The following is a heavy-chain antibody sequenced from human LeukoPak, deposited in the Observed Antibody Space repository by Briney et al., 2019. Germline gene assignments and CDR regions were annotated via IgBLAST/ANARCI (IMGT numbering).Heavy chain of an antibody. V-gene: IGHV1-2*02. Sequence: ASVKVSCKASGYTFTGYYMHSVRQAPGQGLEWMGWINPNSGGTNYAQKFQGRVTMTRDTSISTAYMELSRLRSDDTAVYYCARGSFWSGSYGMDVWGQGTTVTVSS. CDR1: GYTFTGYY. CDR3: ARGSFWSGSYGMDV. CDR2: INPNSGGT. D-gene: IGHD3-3*01. J-gene: IGHJ6*02.